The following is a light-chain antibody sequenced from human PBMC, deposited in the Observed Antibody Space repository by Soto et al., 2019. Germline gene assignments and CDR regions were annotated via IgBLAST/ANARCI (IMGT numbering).Light chain of an antibody. CDR3: SSYTVSRTYV. CDR1: SSDVGAFNF. CDR2: NVY. J-gene: IGLJ1*01. Sequence: QSALTQPASVSGSPGQSITISCTGTSSDVGAFNFVSWHQQHPGKAPKLMIYNVYDRPSGVSYRFSGSKYGNTASLTISGLQGEDEADYYRSSYTVSRTYVFGTGTKLTVL. V-gene: IGLV2-14*03.